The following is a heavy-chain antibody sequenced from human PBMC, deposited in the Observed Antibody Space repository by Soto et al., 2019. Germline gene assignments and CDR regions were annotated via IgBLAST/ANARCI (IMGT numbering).Heavy chain of an antibody. V-gene: IGHV4-59*08. J-gene: IGHJ5*02. Sequence: QLQLQESGPGLVKPSETLSITCTVSGGSFSPNYWSWIRQPPGKGLEWVGNIYYARSTSYNPSLKSRATISLDTSRSQFALSLRSVTAADTAVYYCARLGAFYQSLDPWGPGTLVTVSS. CDR1: GGSFSPNY. CDR2: IYYARST. CDR3: ARLGAFYQSLDP. D-gene: IGHD2-2*01.